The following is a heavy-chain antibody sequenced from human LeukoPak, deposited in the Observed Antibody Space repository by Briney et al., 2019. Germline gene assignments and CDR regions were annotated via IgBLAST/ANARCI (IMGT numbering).Heavy chain of an antibody. Sequence: GGSLRLSCAASGFTVSSNYMSWVRQAPGKGLEWVSVIYSGGSTYYADSVKGRFTISRDNSKNTLYLQMNSLRAEDTAVYYCARWYSSRWYYFDYWGQGTLVNVSS. CDR3: ARWYSSRWYYFDY. J-gene: IGHJ4*02. CDR1: GFTVSSNY. V-gene: IGHV3-66*01. CDR2: IYSGGST. D-gene: IGHD6-13*01.